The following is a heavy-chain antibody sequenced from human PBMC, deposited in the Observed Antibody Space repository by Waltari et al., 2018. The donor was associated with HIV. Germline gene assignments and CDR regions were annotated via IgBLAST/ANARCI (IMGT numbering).Heavy chain of an antibody. CDR2: IRSKADGGTT. CDR1: GCTFGDYA. J-gene: IGHJ4*02. V-gene: IGHV3-49*03. CDR3: TRGTFTVTYYFDY. Sequence: EVQLGESGGGLVQPGRSLRLSCATSGCTFGDYAISWFRQAPGKGLEWVGFIRSKADGGTTQYAASVKGRFTISRDDSKSIAYLQMNSLKTEDTALYYCTRGTFTVTYYFDYWGRGTLVTVSS. D-gene: IGHD4-17*01.